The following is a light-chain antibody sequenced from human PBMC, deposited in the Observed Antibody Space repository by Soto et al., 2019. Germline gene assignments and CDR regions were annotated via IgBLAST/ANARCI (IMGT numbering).Light chain of an antibody. CDR2: GNT. J-gene: IGLJ1*01. V-gene: IGLV1-40*01. CDR3: PSYDSTPKGCV. Sequence: QSVLTQPPSVSGAPGQRVTISCTGGSSNIGADYEVHWYQQLPGTAPKLLIYGNTNRPSGVPDRFSGSKSGSSASLAITGLQAEDEAEYYCPSYDSTPKGCVIGTGTKLTVL. CDR1: SSNIGADYE.